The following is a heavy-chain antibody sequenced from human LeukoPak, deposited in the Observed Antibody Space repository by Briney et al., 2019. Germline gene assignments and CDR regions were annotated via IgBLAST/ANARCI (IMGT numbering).Heavy chain of an antibody. V-gene: IGHV3-23*01. CDR1: GFTFSRYV. CDR3: AKDQDYYGLGSYPTY. Sequence: PGGSLRLSCAASGFTFSRYVMTWVRQAPGKGLEWVSEISGSGTKTYYADSVKGRFTTSRDNSRNTLNLQMNSLRAEDTAVYFCAKDQDYYGLGSYPTYWGQGTLVTVSS. J-gene: IGHJ4*02. D-gene: IGHD3-10*01. CDR2: ISGSGTKT.